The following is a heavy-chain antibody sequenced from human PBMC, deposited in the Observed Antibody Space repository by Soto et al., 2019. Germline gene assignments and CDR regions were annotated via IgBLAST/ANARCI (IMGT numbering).Heavy chain of an antibody. Sequence: EVQLVESGGGLVKPGGSLRLSCAASGFTFSSYSMNWVRQAPGTGLEWVSSISSSSSYIYYADAVKGRFTISRDNAKKSLYLQMNSLRAEDTAVYYCAREEGSSGCSNDYWGQGTLVTVSS. D-gene: IGHD6-19*01. J-gene: IGHJ4*02. CDR3: AREEGSSGCSNDY. CDR2: ISSSSSYI. CDR1: GFTFSSYS. V-gene: IGHV3-21*01.